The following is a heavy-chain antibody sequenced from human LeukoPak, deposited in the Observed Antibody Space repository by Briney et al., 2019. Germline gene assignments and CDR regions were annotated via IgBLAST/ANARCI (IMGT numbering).Heavy chain of an antibody. CDR1: GFDFSDFY. V-gene: IGHV3-73*01. J-gene: IGHJ4*02. Sequence: GGSLRLSCAASGFDFSDFYMHWVRQASGRGLEWVGLIRTKPNSYTTVYAASVKGRFTISRDDSKNTAYLQMNSLKAEDTAVYYCTRQHCSGGTCSFVDYWGQGTLVTVSS. CDR3: TRQHCSGGTCSFVDY. D-gene: IGHD2-15*01. CDR2: IRTKPNSYTT.